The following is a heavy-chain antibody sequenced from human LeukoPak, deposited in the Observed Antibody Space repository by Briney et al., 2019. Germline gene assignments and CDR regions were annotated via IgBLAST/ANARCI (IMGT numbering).Heavy chain of an antibody. CDR1: GFTFSSYA. J-gene: IGHJ4*02. Sequence: GGSLRLSCAASGFTFSSYAMHWVRQAPGKGLEWVAVISYDGSNKYYADSVKGRFTISRDNSKNTLYLQMNSLRAEDTAVYYCARDGSSSSLGDYWGQGTLVTVSS. V-gene: IGHV3-30*01. CDR2: ISYDGSNK. D-gene: IGHD6-6*01. CDR3: ARDGSSSSLGDY.